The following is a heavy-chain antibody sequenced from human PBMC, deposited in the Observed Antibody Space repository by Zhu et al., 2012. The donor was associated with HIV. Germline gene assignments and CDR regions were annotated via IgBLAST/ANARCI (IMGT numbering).Heavy chain of an antibody. V-gene: IGHV3-48*03. CDR2: ISDSGSIV. D-gene: IGHD1-26*01. CDR1: EFTFSTYE. Sequence: EVQLVESGGGLVQPGGSLRLSCAASEFTFSTYEMNWVRQAPGKGLEWISYISDSGSIVFYADSVKGRFTISRDNAKNSLYLQMNSLRAEDTAVYYCATFPRSTKKGYWGQGALVTVSS. CDR3: ATFPRSTKKGY. J-gene: IGHJ4*02.